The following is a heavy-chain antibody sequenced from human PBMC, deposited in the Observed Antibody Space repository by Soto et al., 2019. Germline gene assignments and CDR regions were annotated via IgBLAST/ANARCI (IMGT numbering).Heavy chain of an antibody. CDR3: ARGGGAHPRLYYYYGMDV. Sequence: EVQLVESGGGLVQPGGSLRPPCAASGFTFSSYWLHWVRQPPGKGLVWVSRINSDGSSTSYADSVKGRFTISRDNAKNTLYLQMNSLGAEDTAVYYCARGGGAHPRLYYYYGMDVWGQGTTVTVSS. V-gene: IGHV3-74*01. D-gene: IGHD4-17*01. CDR1: GFTFSSYW. J-gene: IGHJ6*02. CDR2: INSDGSST.